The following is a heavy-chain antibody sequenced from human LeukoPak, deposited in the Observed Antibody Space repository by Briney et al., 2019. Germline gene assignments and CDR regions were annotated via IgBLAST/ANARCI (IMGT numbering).Heavy chain of an antibody. CDR3: TTVIAAAGTDY. D-gene: IGHD6-13*01. CDR1: GFTFSNAR. CDR2: IKSKTDGGTT. Sequence: GGSLRLSCAASGFTFSNARMSWVRQAPGKGLEWVGRIKSKTDGGTTDYAAPVKGGFTISRDDSKNTLYLQMNSLKTEDTAVYYCTTVIAAAGTDYWGQGTLVTVSS. J-gene: IGHJ4*02. V-gene: IGHV3-15*01.